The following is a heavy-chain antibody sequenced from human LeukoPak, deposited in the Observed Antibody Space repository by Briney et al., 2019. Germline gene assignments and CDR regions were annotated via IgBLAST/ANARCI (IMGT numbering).Heavy chain of an antibody. CDR2: IYDDGST. Sequence: GRSLRLSCVVSGLTVSRKFMNWVRQAPGKGLEWVSGIYDDGSTFYADSVKGRFSISRDTSRNTLSLQMSSLRAEDTAVYFCASCGNDCDPRETAWVDFLHWGQGTLVTVSS. D-gene: IGHD2-21*02. J-gene: IGHJ1*01. CDR3: ASCGNDCDPRETAWVDFLH. V-gene: IGHV3-66*01. CDR1: GLTVSRKF.